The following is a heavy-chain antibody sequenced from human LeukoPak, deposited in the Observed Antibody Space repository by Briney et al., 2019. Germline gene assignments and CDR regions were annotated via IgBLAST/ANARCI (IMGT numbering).Heavy chain of an antibody. Sequence: PGGSLRLSCAASGFTFSDYYMSWIRQAPGKGLEWVSYISSSGSTIYYADSVKGRFTISRDNAKNSLYLQMNSLRAEDTAVYYCARDLVVPAARGMDVWGQGTTVTVSS. J-gene: IGHJ6*02. CDR1: GFTFSDYY. D-gene: IGHD2-2*01. CDR2: ISSSGSTI. CDR3: ARDLVVPAARGMDV. V-gene: IGHV3-11*01.